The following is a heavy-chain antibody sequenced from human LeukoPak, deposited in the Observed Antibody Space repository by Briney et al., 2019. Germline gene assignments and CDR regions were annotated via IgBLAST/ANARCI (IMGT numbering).Heavy chain of an antibody. Sequence: GESLKISCRGSGFNFPTYWIGWVRQMPGKALEWMGIIYPGDSDTRYSPSFQGQVTISVDKSISTAYLQWSSLKASDTAMYYCARSPGGPGFDYWGQGTLVTVSS. CDR2: IYPGDSDT. V-gene: IGHV5-51*01. CDR3: ARSPGGPGFDY. J-gene: IGHJ4*02. D-gene: IGHD3-10*01. CDR1: GFNFPTYW.